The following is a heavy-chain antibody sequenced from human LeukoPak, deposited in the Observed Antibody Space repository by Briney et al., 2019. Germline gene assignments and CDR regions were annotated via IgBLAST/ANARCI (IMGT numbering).Heavy chain of an antibody. CDR2: INSDGSST. J-gene: IGHJ4*02. D-gene: IGHD4-11*01. Sequence: GGSLRLSCAASGFTFSSYWMHWVRQAPGKGLVWVSRINSDGSSTSYADSVKGRFTISRDNAKNTLYLQMNSMRAEDTAVYYCARAYTTVTTIQVYWGQGTLVTVSS. V-gene: IGHV3-74*01. CDR3: ARAYTTVTTIQVY. CDR1: GFTFSSYW.